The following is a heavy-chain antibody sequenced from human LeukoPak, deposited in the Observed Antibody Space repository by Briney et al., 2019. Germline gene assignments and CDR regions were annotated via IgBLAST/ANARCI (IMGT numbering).Heavy chain of an antibody. Sequence: PGGSLRLSCAASGFTFSSYGMHWVRQAPGKGLEWVAVIWYDGSNKYYADSVKGRFTISRDNSKNTLYLQMNSLRAEDTAVYYCAREGIAAAGSPYFDYWGQGTLVTVSS. D-gene: IGHD6-13*01. CDR1: GFTFSSYG. CDR3: AREGIAAAGSPYFDY. CDR2: IWYDGSNK. J-gene: IGHJ4*02. V-gene: IGHV3-33*01.